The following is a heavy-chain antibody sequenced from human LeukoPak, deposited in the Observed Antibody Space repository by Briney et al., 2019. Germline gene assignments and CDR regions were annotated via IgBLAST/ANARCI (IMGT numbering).Heavy chain of an antibody. CDR1: GGSFSGYY. CDR3: AREATMVRGRKATIRDY. CDR2: INHSGST. J-gene: IGHJ4*02. D-gene: IGHD3-10*01. Sequence: SETLSLTCAVYGGSFSGYYWSWIRQPPGTGLEWIGEINHSGSTNYNPSLKSRVTISVDTSKNQFSLKLSSVTAADTAVYYCAREATMVRGRKATIRDYWGQGTLVTVSS. V-gene: IGHV4-34*01.